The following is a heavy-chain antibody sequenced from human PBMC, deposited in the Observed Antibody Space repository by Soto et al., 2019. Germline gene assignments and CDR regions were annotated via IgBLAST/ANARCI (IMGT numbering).Heavy chain of an antibody. D-gene: IGHD1-1*01. CDR1: GYTFTSYA. CDR3: ARATTGTLDFGY. CDR2: INAGNGNT. Sequence: QVQLVQSGAEEKKPGASVKVSCKASGYTFTSYAMHWVRQAPGQRLEWMGWINAGNGNTKYSQKFQGRVTITRDTSASTAYMELSSLRSEDTAVYYCARATTGTLDFGYWGQGTLVTVSS. J-gene: IGHJ4*02. V-gene: IGHV1-3*05.